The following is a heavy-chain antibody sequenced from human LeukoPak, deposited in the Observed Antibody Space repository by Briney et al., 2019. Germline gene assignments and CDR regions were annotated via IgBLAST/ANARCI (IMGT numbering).Heavy chain of an antibody. J-gene: IGHJ4*02. CDR3: ARRGNDGIDY. CDR1: GGSFSGYY. CDR2: INHSGSP. D-gene: IGHD1-1*01. Sequence: SETLSLTCAVYGGSFSGYYWTWIRQSPGKGLEWIGKINHSGSPNYNPSLTRRVTISVDTSKNQFSLKLSSVTAADTAVYYCARRGNDGIDYWGQGTLVTVSS. V-gene: IGHV4-34*01.